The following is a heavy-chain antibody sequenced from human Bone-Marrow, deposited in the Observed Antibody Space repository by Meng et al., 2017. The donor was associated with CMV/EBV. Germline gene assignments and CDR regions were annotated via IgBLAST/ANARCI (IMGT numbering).Heavy chain of an antibody. D-gene: IGHD3-3*01. Sequence: SETLSLTCTVSGGSISSSSYYWGWIRQPPGKGLEWIGSIYYTGSTYYNPSLKSRVIMSVETSKTQFSLKLSSVTAADTAVYYCASQVCDFWRDDYGLDVWGQGTTVTVSS. CDR1: GGSISSSSYY. CDR2: IYYTGST. V-gene: IGHV4-39*07. CDR3: ASQVCDFWRDDYGLDV. J-gene: IGHJ6*02.